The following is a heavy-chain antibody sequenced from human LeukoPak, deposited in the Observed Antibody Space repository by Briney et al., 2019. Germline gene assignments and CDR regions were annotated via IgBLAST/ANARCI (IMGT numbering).Heavy chain of an antibody. CDR3: AKRGGSYQFDY. Sequence: KAGGSLRLSCATSGFTFSSYSMNWVRQAPGKGLEWVSFISGSSAYVDYADSVKGRFTISRDNAKNSLYLQMNSLRAEDTAVYYCAKRGGSYQFDYWGQGTLVTVSS. V-gene: IGHV3-21*01. CDR2: ISGSSAYV. CDR1: GFTFSSYS. D-gene: IGHD1-26*01. J-gene: IGHJ4*02.